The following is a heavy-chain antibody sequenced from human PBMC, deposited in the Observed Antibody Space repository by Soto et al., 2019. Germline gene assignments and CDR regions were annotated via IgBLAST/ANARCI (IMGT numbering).Heavy chain of an antibody. D-gene: IGHD6-19*01. CDR3: EKEALTVAGNNFDS. Sequence: EIELLESGGGLVQPGGSLRLSCAASGFTFTTYAMGWVRQAPGKGLEWVSAISGSGAGTFYADSVKGRFTISIDNAKKMVYLQMNGLRADDTAVYYCEKEALTVAGNNFDSWGQGTLVTVSS. CDR1: GFTFTTYA. CDR2: ISGSGAGT. V-gene: IGHV3-23*01. J-gene: IGHJ4*02.